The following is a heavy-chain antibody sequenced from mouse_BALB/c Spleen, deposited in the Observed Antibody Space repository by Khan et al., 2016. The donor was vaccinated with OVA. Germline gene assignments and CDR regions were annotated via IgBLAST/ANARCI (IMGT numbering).Heavy chain of an antibody. Sequence: QVRLQQSGAELVKPGTSVRLSCKSSGYTFSSYYLYWVKQRPGQGLEWIGDINPNNGGTNFNEKFKNKATLTVDKSSSTAYMQLSGLTSEDSAVYYCTRSGYGGFAYWGQGTLVTVSA. CDR1: GYTFSSYY. CDR2: INPNNGGT. CDR3: TRSGYGGFAY. J-gene: IGHJ3*01. V-gene: IGHV1-53*01. D-gene: IGHD1-1*02.